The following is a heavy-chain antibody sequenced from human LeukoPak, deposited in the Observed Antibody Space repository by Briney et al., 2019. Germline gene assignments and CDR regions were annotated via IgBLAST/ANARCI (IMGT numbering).Heavy chain of an antibody. V-gene: IGHV3-53*01. Sequence: AGGSLRLSCAASGFTVSSNYMSWVRQAPGKGLEWVSVIYSGGSTYYADSVKGRFTISRDNSKNTLYLQMNSLKTEDTAVYYCTTLSCGGDCYYSRDYWGQGTLVTVSS. J-gene: IGHJ4*02. D-gene: IGHD2-21*02. CDR2: IYSGGST. CDR1: GFTVSSNY. CDR3: TTLSCGGDCYYSRDY.